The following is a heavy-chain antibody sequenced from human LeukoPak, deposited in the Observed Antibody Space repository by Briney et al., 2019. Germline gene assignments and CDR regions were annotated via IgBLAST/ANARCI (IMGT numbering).Heavy chain of an antibody. V-gene: IGHV3-66*01. CDR2: IYSGGST. J-gene: IGHJ4*02. CDR3: ARLTSIWSARKGGRGYDYYFDY. D-gene: IGHD5-12*01. Sequence: GGSLRLSCAASGFTVSSNYMSWVRQAPGKGLEWVSVIYSGGSTYYADSVKGRFTISRDNSKNTLYLQMNSLRAEDTAVYYCARLTSIWSARKGGRGYDYYFDYWGQGTLVTASS. CDR1: GFTVSSNY.